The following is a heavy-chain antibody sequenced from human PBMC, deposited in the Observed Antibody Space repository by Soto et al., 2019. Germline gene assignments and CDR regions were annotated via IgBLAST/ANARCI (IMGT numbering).Heavy chain of an antibody. D-gene: IGHD6-6*01. J-gene: IGHJ4*02. CDR3: ARGGYSSSPHFDY. Sequence: GGSLRLSCAASGFTFSSYAMHWVRQAPGKGLEYVSAISSNGGSTYYANSVKGRFTISRDNSKNTLYLQMGSLRAEDMAVYYCARGGYSSSPHFDYWGQGTLVTVSS. CDR2: ISSNGGST. CDR1: GFTFSSYA. V-gene: IGHV3-64*01.